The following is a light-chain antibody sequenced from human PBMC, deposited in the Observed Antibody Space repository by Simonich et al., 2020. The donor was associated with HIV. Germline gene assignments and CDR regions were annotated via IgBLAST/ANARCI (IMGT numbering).Light chain of an antibody. V-gene: IGKV3-15*01. Sequence: EKVMTQSPATLSVSPGDRATLSCRASQSVSSNLAWYQQKPGQAPGLLIFVASTRATGIPARCSGSGSGTEFTLTISSMQSEDFAVYYCQQYGSSPPYTFGQGTKLEIK. J-gene: IGKJ2*01. CDR2: VAS. CDR1: QSVSSN. CDR3: QQYGSSPPYT.